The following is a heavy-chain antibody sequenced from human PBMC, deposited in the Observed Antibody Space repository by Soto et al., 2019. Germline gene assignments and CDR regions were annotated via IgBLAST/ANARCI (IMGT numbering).Heavy chain of an antibody. Sequence: EVQLVESGGGLVQPGGSLRLSCAASGFTFSSYWMHWVRQAPGKGLVWVSRINSDGSSTSYADSVKGRFTISRDNAKNKLCMQMNSLRAEDTAMYYCARVRYSSSATDYWGQGTLVTVSS. J-gene: IGHJ4*02. D-gene: IGHD6-13*01. CDR2: INSDGSST. V-gene: IGHV3-74*01. CDR1: GFTFSSYW. CDR3: ARVRYSSSATDY.